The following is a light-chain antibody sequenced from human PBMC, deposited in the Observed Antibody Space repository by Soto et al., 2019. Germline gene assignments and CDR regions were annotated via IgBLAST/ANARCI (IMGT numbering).Light chain of an antibody. J-gene: IGKJ3*01. CDR2: AAS. CDR3: QKYNNALLT. V-gene: IGKV1-27*01. CDR1: QGISNY. Sequence: DIQMTQSPSSLSASGGDRVTIICRASQGISNYLAWYQQKPGKVPKLLIYAASTLQSGVPSRFSGSGYGTDFTLTISSLQPEDVATYYCQKYNNALLTFGPGTKVDFK.